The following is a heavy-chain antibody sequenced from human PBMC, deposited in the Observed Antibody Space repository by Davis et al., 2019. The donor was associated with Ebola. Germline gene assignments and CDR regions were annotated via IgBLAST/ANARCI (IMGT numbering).Heavy chain of an antibody. CDR2: INPHNGNT. Sequence: ASVMVSCKASGYTFTNYGITWVRQAPRQGLEWMGWINPHNGNTNYAQNVQGRVTMTTDTSTSTAYMEVGSLRSDDTAVYYCARAQFPTTSDHWGQGTLVTVSS. V-gene: IGHV1-18*04. CDR3: ARAQFPTTSDH. J-gene: IGHJ4*02. CDR1: GYTFTNYG. D-gene: IGHD1-1*01.